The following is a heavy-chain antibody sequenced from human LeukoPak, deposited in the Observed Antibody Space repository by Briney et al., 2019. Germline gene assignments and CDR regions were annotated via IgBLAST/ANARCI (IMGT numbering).Heavy chain of an antibody. CDR1: GFTFSSYA. V-gene: IGHV3-23*01. CDR2: ISGSGGST. Sequence: GGSLRLSCAASGFTFSSYAMSWVRQAPGKGLEWVSAISGSGGSTYYADSVKGRFTISRDNSKNTLYLQMNSLRAEDTAVYYCASGSGSYYRSNWFDPWGQGTLVTVSS. J-gene: IGHJ5*02. CDR3: ASGSGSYYRSNWFDP. D-gene: IGHD3-10*01.